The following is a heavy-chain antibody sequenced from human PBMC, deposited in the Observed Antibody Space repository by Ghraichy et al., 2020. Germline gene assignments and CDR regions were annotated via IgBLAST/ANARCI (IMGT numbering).Heavy chain of an antibody. J-gene: IGHJ4*02. CDR2: ISYSGST. CDR1: GGSISSSSHY. D-gene: IGHD3-3*01. Sequence: SETLSLTCTVSGGSISSSSHYWGWIRQPPGKGLEWIGYISYSGSTSYSPSLKSRVTISVDTSKNQFSLKLSSVTAADTAVYYCARLYDFWSGYLRDDDGGYWGQGTLGTVSS. V-gene: IGHV4-39*01. CDR3: ARLYDFWSGYLRDDDGGY.